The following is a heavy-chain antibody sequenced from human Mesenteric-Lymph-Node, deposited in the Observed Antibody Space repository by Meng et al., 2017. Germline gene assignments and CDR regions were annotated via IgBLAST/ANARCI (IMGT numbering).Heavy chain of an antibody. CDR3: AKSSLHAGTLYFDS. CDR1: GYSFTTYG. V-gene: IGHV1-3*01. CDR2: VNAASGNT. J-gene: IGHJ4*02. D-gene: IGHD2-21*02. Sequence: QVQLVQSGAEVKNPGASVKVSCKTPGYSFTTYGIHWVRQAHGQSLEWMGWVNAASGNTRYSQKFRDRVTINRDTSASSAYMEVSSLRSEDTAVYYCAKSSLHAGTLYFDSWGQGTLVTVSS.